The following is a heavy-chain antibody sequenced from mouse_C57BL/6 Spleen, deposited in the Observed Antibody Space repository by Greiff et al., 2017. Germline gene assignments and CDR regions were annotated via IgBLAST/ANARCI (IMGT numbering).Heavy chain of an antibody. D-gene: IGHD2-4*01. V-gene: IGHV5-6*01. J-gene: IGHJ1*03. CDR3: ARQENDYARYFDV. Sequence: EVQRVESGGDLVKPGGSLKLSCAASGFTFSSYGMSWVRQTPDKRLEWVATISSGGSYTYYPDSVKGRFTISRDNAKNTLYLQMSSLKSEDTAMYYCARQENDYARYFDVWGTGTTVTVSS. CDR2: ISSGGSYT. CDR1: GFTFSSYG.